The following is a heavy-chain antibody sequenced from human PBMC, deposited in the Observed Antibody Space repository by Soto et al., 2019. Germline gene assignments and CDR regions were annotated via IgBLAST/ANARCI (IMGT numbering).Heavy chain of an antibody. V-gene: IGHV1-69*01. J-gene: IGHJ1*01. D-gene: IGHD2-15*01. CDR3: ARDPGSGTDYYFHH. CDR2: IIPRFGTA. CDR1: GGTFSSYA. Sequence: QVQLVQSGAEVKKPGSSVKVSCKASGGTFSSYAISWVRQAPGQGLEWMGGIIPRFGTANYAQKLQGRGTITADESTSTAYKELSSLRSDYTAVYYYARDPGSGTDYYFHHWGQGTLVTVSS.